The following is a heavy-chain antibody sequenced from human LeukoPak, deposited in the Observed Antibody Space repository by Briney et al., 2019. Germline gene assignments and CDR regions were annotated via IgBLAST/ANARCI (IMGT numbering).Heavy chain of an antibody. CDR3: AKLERASSGWYQWIDY. J-gene: IGHJ4*02. D-gene: IGHD6-19*01. Sequence: PGGSLRLSCAASGFTFSSYWMSWVRQAPGKGLEWVANIKQDGSEKYYVDSVKGRFTISRDNAKNSLYLQMNSLRAEDTAVYYCAKLERASSGWYQWIDYWGQGTLVTVSS. CDR1: GFTFSSYW. V-gene: IGHV3-7*03. CDR2: IKQDGSEK.